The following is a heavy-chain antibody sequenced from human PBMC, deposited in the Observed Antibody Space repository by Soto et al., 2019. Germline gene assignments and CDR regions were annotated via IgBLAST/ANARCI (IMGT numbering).Heavy chain of an antibody. J-gene: IGHJ4*02. Sequence: QVQLVESGGGVVQPGRSLRLSCVVSGFTFSNAGMHWVRQAPGKGLEWVAVISYDGSNKYYADSVKGRFIISRDNSKNTLYLEMNSLRAEDTAVYYCAKDRDGYKRAFSDWGQGTLVTVSS. D-gene: IGHD5-12*01. CDR1: GFTFSNAG. CDR2: ISYDGSNK. V-gene: IGHV3-30*18. CDR3: AKDRDGYKRAFSD.